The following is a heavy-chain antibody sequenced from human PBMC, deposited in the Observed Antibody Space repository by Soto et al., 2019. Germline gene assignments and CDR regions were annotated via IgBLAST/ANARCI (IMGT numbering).Heavy chain of an antibody. J-gene: IGHJ6*03. D-gene: IGHD2-15*01. CDR2: IKQDGSEK. Sequence: EVQLVESGGGLVQPGGSLRLSCAASGFTFSSYWMSWVRQAPGKGLEWVANIKQDGSEKYYVDSVKGRFTISRDNAKNSLYLQMNSLRAEDTAVYYCARDDLGYCSGGRCSPYYYYYMDVCGKGTTVTVSS. CDR1: GFTFSSYW. V-gene: IGHV3-7*01. CDR3: ARDDLGYCSGGRCSPYYYYYMDV.